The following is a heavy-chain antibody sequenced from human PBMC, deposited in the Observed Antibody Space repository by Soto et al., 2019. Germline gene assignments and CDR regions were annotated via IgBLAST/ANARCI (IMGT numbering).Heavy chain of an antibody. CDR3: AKMSDFWSGSPTYHFDY. D-gene: IGHD3-3*01. CDR1: GFTFNTYG. Sequence: GVSLSLSCAASGFTFNTYGMHWVRQAPGKGLEWVSVISGSGSSTYYADSVKGRFTISRDNSKKTLYVQMNSLRAEDTAVYYCAKMSDFWSGSPTYHFDYWGQGTQVTVSS. CDR2: ISGSGSST. J-gene: IGHJ4*02. V-gene: IGHV3-23*01.